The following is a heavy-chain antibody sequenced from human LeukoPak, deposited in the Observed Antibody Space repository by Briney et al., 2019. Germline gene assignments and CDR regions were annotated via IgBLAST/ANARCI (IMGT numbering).Heavy chain of an antibody. CDR3: ARDPSPSIAAAGTDNWFDP. Sequence: GGSLRLSCAVYGFNFRTYVLHWVRQAPGKGLEWVAVMSSDEKTVFYADSVKGRFTISRDNAKNSLYLQMNSLRDEDTAVYYCARDPSPSIAAAGTDNWFDPWGQGTLVTVSS. V-gene: IGHV3-30*04. CDR2: MSSDEKTV. D-gene: IGHD6-13*01. J-gene: IGHJ5*02. CDR1: GFNFRTYV.